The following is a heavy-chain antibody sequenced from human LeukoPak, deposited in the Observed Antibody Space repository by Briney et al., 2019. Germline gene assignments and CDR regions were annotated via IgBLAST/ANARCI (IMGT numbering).Heavy chain of an antibody. V-gene: IGHV3-43*02. CDR2: ISGDGGHT. Sequence: GGSLRLSCEASGFTFDDYAMHWVRQGPGKSLEWVSLISGDGGHTYYADSVKGRFTISRDNSKNSLYLQMDSLRTDDTALYYCAKDTLYSSSSLDLWGQGTLVTVSS. CDR1: GFTFDDYA. J-gene: IGHJ5*02. D-gene: IGHD6-6*01. CDR3: AKDTLYSSSSLDL.